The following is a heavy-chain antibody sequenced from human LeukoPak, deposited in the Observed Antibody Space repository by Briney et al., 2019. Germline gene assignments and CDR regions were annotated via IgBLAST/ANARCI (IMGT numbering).Heavy chain of an antibody. D-gene: IGHD4-11*01. CDR3: ARRIDYSNWSYYAFDI. V-gene: IGHV1-46*03. Sequence: ASVKVSCKASGYTFTSNYMHWVRQAPGQGREWMGIINPSGGSTSYAQKFQGRVTMTRDTSTSTVYMELSSLRSEDTAVYYCARRIDYSNWSYYAFDIWGQGTMVTVSS. CDR2: INPSGGST. CDR1: GYTFTSNY. J-gene: IGHJ3*02.